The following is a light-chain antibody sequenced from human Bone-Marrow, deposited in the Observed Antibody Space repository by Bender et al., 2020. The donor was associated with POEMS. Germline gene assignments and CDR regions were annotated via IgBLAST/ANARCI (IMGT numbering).Light chain of an antibody. Sequence: SYELTQPPSVSVSPGQTARITCFGDDMPKQYAYWYQQKPGQAPVLVVYDDRHRPSGIPERISGSISGNTATLTITTVEAGDEADYYCQVWDSSRDLVVFGGGTELTVL. V-gene: IGLV3-21*02. CDR3: QVWDSSRDLVV. CDR2: DDR. CDR1: DMPKQY. J-gene: IGLJ2*01.